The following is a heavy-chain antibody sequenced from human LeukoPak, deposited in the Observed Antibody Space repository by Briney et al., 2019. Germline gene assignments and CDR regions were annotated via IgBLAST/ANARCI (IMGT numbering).Heavy chain of an antibody. CDR2: INPTGDST. V-gene: IGHV1-46*01. CDR1: GYTFTNYY. D-gene: IGHD2-2*01. CDR3: ARHPSPQLHHFDY. Sequence: ASVKVSCKASGYTFTNYYIHWVRQAPGQGLEWMGIINPTGDSTSYAQKFQARVTMTRDTSTNTVYMELCSLRSEDTAVYYCARHPSPQLHHFDYWGQGTLVTVSS. J-gene: IGHJ4*02.